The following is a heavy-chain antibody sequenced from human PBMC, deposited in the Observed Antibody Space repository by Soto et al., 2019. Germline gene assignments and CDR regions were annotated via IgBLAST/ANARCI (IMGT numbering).Heavy chain of an antibody. D-gene: IGHD6-6*01. J-gene: IGHJ4*02. V-gene: IGHV3-23*01. CDR3: AKDLYSSSSGEDYFDY. CDR1: GFTFSSYA. Sequence: VGSLRLSCVASGFTFSSYAMTWVRQAPGKGLEWVSAISGGDGSPSYADSVKGRFTISRDNSKNTLYLQMNSLRAEDTAVYYCAKDLYSSSSGEDYFDYWGQGTRVTVSS. CDR2: ISGGDGSP.